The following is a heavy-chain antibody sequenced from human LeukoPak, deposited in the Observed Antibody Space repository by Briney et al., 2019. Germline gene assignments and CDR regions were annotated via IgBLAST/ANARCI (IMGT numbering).Heavy chain of an antibody. CDR1: GFTFSSYA. CDR2: ISYDGSNK. D-gene: IGHD3-3*01. CDR3: ARARDYDFWSGYGYFDY. Sequence: PGGSLRLSCAASGFTFSSYAMHWVRQAPGKGLEWVAVISYDGSNKYYADSVKGRFTISRDNSKNTLYLQMNSLRAEDTAVYYCARARDYDFWSGYGYFDYWGQGTLVTVSS. V-gene: IGHV3-30-3*01. J-gene: IGHJ4*02.